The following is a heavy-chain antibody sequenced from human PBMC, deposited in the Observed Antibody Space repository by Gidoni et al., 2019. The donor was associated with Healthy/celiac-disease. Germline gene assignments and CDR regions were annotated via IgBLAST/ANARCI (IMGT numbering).Heavy chain of an antibody. D-gene: IGHD3-9*01. CDR3: ARVLPNYDILTGSYYYYGMDV. J-gene: IGHJ6*02. Sequence: QVQLVQPGAEVKKPGASVKVSCKASGYTFTSYYMHWVRQAPGQGLEWMGIINPSGGSTSYAQKFQGRVTMTRDTSTSTVYMELSSLRSEDTAVYYCARVLPNYDILTGSYYYYGMDVWGQGTTVTVSS. CDR1: GYTFTSYY. V-gene: IGHV1-46*01. CDR2: INPSGGST.